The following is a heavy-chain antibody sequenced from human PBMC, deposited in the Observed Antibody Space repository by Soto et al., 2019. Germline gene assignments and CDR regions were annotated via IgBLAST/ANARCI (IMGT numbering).Heavy chain of an antibody. CDR1: GFPFSGSA. CDR2: IRSKANSYAT. V-gene: IGHV3-73*01. CDR3: TRKRVVNLYGYYGMDV. Sequence: GGSLRLSCAASGFPFSGSAMHWVRQASGKGLEGVGRIRSKANSYATAYAASVKGRFTIARDDSKNTAYLQRNSLKTEDTAVYYCTRKRVVNLYGYYGMDVWGQGTTVTVSS. J-gene: IGHJ6*02. D-gene: IGHD3-3*01.